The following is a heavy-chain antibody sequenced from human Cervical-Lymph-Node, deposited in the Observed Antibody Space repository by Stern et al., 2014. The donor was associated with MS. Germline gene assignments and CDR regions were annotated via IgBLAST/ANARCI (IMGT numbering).Heavy chain of an antibody. CDR2: IIPIFGTT. Sequence: VQLVESGAEVKKPGSSVKVSCKASGGTFSNYDINWVRQAPGQGLEWMGGIIPIFGTTYYAQNFQGRVTITADESTGTVYMELSSLRFEDTAVYYCAREYHDNLEGWFDPWGQGTLVTVSS. CDR1: GGTFSNYD. V-gene: IGHV1-69*01. J-gene: IGHJ5*02. D-gene: IGHD3-22*01. CDR3: AREYHDNLEGWFDP.